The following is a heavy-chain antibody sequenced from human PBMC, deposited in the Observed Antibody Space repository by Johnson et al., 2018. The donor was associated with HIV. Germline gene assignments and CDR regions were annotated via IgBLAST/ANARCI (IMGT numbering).Heavy chain of an antibody. CDR1: RFTFDDYA. CDR3: AKRNYGSGGNAFDI. CDR2: ISGSGGST. D-gene: IGHD3-10*01. V-gene: IGHV3-23*04. Sequence: VQLVESGGVVVHPGGSLRLSCETSRFTFDDYAMHWVRQAPGKGLEWVSAISGSGGSTYYADSVKGRFTISRDNSKNTLYLQMNSLRAEDTAVYYCAKRNYGSGGNAFDIWGQGTMVTVSS. J-gene: IGHJ3*02.